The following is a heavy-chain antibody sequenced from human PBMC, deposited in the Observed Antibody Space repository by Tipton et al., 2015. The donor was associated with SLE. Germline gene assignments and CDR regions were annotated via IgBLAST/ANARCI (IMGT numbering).Heavy chain of an antibody. V-gene: IGHV1-18*01. CDR1: GYTFTSYG. J-gene: IGHJ3*02. CDR3: SRALRGTMVVRSSAVDI. CDR2: ISAYNGNT. Sequence: QLVQSGAEVKKPGASVKVSCKASGYTFTSYGISWVRQAPGQGLEWMGWISAYNGNTNYAQKLQGRVTMTTDTSTSTAYMELRSLRSNDTAVYYFSRALRGTMVVRSSAVDIWGQGTMVTVSS. D-gene: IGHD4-23*01.